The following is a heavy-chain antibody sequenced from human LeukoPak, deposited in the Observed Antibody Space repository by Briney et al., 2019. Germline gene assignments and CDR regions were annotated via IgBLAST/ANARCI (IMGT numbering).Heavy chain of an antibody. CDR1: GFTFRNYV. CDR2: TSSDLNVK. J-gene: IGHJ4*02. V-gene: IGHV3-30*18. CDR3: AKDSRGSSVRAFDY. D-gene: IGHD5/OR15-5a*01. Sequence: GGSLRLSCAASGFTFRNYVIHWVRQAPGKGLEWVAVTSSDLNVKLYADSVKGRFTISRDNSRSTLYLQMNSLRPEDTAIYYCAKDSRGSSVRAFDYWGQGTLVTVSS.